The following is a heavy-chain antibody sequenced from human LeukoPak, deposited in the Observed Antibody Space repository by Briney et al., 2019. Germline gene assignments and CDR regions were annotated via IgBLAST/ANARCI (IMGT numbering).Heavy chain of an antibody. D-gene: IGHD3-22*01. J-gene: IGHJ4*02. V-gene: IGHV1-3*01. Sequence: ASVKVSCKASGYTFTSYAMHWVRQAPGQRLEWMGWINAGNGNTKYSQKFQGRVTITRDTSASTAYMELSSLRSEDTAVYYCARDYYDSSGYYSYTNLFDYWGQGTLVTVSS. CDR3: ARDYYDSSGYYSYTNLFDY. CDR1: GYTFTSYA. CDR2: INAGNGNT.